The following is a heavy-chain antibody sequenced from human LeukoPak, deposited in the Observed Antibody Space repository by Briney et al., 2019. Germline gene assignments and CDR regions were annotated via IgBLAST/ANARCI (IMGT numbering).Heavy chain of an antibody. V-gene: IGHV4-59*01. CDR1: SASITDSY. J-gene: IGHJ4*02. CDR2: IYYYSGST. D-gene: IGHD3-10*01. Sequence: SETLSLTCAVSSASITDSYWSWIRQAPGKGLEWIGYIYYYSGSTIYNPSLKSRVTTSVDTSKNQFSLKLSSVTAADTAVYYCARSGSGLQPFDYWGQGTLVTVSS. CDR3: ARSGSGLQPFDY.